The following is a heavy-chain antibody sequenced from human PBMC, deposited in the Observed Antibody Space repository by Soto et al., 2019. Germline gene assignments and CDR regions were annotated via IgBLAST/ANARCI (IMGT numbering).Heavy chain of an antibody. V-gene: IGHV3-21*01. CDR2: ISSSSSYI. D-gene: IGHD4-17*01. CDR1: GFTFSSYS. Sequence: GSLRLSCAASGFTFSSYSMNWVRQAPGKGLEWVSSISSSSSYIYYADSVKGRFTISRDNAKNSLYLQMNSLRAEDTAVYYCARDKVDYGAPTHFDSWGQGTLVTVSS. CDR3: ARDKVDYGAPTHFDS. J-gene: IGHJ4*02.